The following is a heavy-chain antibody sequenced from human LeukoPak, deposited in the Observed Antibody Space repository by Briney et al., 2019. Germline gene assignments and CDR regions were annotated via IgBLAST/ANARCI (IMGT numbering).Heavy chain of an antibody. CDR1: GYSFTSYW. J-gene: IGHJ6*03. CDR2: IYPGDSDT. CDR3: ARDILVAGGYMDV. Sequence: GESLKISCKGSGYSFTSYWIGWVRQMSGKGLEWMGIIYPGDSDTRYSPSFQVQVTVSADKSISTAYLQWSSLKASDSAMYYCARDILVAGGYMDVWGKGTTVTVSS. V-gene: IGHV5-51*01. D-gene: IGHD2-2*01.